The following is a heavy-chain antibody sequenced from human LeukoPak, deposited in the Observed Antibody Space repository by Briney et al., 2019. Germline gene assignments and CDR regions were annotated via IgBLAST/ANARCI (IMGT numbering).Heavy chain of an antibody. CDR2: IWYDGSNK. J-gene: IGHJ6*03. CDR3: AKTDPAGGDYYYYYYMDV. D-gene: IGHD4-17*01. Sequence: PGGSLRLSCAASGLTFSSYGMHWVRQAPGKGLEWVAVIWYDGSNKYYADSVKGRFTISRDNSKNTLYLQMNSLRAEDTAVYYCAKTDPAGGDYYYYYYMDVWGKGTTVTVSS. CDR1: GLTFSSYG. V-gene: IGHV3-33*06.